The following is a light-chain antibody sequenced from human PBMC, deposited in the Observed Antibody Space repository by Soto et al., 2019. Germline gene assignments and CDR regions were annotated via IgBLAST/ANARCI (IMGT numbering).Light chain of an antibody. CDR1: SSNIGACYD. Sequence: QSVMTQAPSVSGAPGQRVTISCTGSSSNIGACYDVHWYQQLPGTAPKLLIYGNSNRPSGVPDRFSGSKSGTSASLAITGLQAEDEADYYCQSYASSLSGSVFGTGTKVTVL. CDR3: QSYASSLSGSV. J-gene: IGLJ1*01. CDR2: GNS. V-gene: IGLV1-40*01.